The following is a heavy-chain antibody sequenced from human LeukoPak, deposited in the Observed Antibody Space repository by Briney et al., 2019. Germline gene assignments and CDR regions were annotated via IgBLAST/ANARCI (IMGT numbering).Heavy chain of an antibody. Sequence: GGSLRLSCAASGFTVSSNYMSWVRQAPGKGLEWVSVIYSGGSTYYADSVKGRFTISRDNAKNSLYLQMNSLRAEDTAVYYCARGSKSRPKNYFDYWGQGTLVTVSS. V-gene: IGHV3-53*01. CDR2: IYSGGST. CDR1: GFTVSSNY. J-gene: IGHJ4*02. CDR3: ARGSKSRPKNYFDY.